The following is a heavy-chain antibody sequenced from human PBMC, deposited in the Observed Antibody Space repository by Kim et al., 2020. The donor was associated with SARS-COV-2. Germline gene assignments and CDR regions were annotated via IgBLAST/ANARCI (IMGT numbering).Heavy chain of an antibody. CDR2: LNQDGSAK. V-gene: IGHV3-7*03. J-gene: IGHJ4*02. CDR3: VRGNTSV. CDR1: GFTFSSYW. Sequence: GGSLRLSCAASGFTFSSYWMSWVRQAPGKGLEWVANLNQDGSAKFYVDPVKGRFTISRDNAKNSVFLEMNSLRAEDTAAYYCVRGNTSVWGQGNLVTVS. D-gene: IGHD3-10*01.